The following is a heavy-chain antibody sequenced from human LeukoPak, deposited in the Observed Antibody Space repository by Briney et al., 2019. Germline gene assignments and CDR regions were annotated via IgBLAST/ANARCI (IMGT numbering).Heavy chain of an antibody. D-gene: IGHD3-3*01. CDR3: AKRVEWLSRSAYYYYMDV. V-gene: IGHV3-30*02. Sequence: GGSLRLSCTASGFTFSSYGMHWVRQAPGKVLEWVAFIRYDGSNKYYADSVKGRFTISRDNSKNTLYLQMNSLRAEDTAVYYCAKRVEWLSRSAYYYYMDVWGKGTTVTVSS. CDR1: GFTFSSYG. CDR2: IRYDGSNK. J-gene: IGHJ6*03.